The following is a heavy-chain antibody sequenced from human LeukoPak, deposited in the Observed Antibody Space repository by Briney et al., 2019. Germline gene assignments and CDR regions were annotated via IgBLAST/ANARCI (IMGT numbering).Heavy chain of an antibody. CDR2: ISGSGGRT. V-gene: IGHV3-23*01. J-gene: IGHJ4*02. D-gene: IGHD3-10*01. CDR1: GFTFSIYG. Sequence: AGGSLRLSCAASGFTFSIYGMSWVRQAPGKGLEWVSAISGSGGRTYNADSMKGRFTISRDNSKNTLYLQMNSLRVEDTAVYYCARVQGGGFRTADFWGQGTVVTVSS. CDR3: ARVQGGGFRTADF.